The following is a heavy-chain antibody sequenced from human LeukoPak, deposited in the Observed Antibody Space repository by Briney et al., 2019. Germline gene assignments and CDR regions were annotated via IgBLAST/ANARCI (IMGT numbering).Heavy chain of an antibody. Sequence: SETLSLTCSVSGDSFTTYYWSWIRQPPGKGLEWIGEINHSGSTSHNPSLKSRVTISVDTSKNQFSLKLTSVTAADTALYYCARGDGRDGYKGKLDYWGQGTLVTVSS. V-gene: IGHV4-34*01. J-gene: IGHJ4*02. CDR3: ARGDGRDGYKGKLDY. CDR2: INHSGST. D-gene: IGHD5-24*01. CDR1: GDSFTTYY.